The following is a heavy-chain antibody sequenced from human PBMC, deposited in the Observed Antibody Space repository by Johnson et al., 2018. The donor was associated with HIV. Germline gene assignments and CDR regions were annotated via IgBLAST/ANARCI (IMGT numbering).Heavy chain of an antibody. CDR3: AGGNSGWYGIDAFDI. J-gene: IGHJ3*02. CDR1: GFTFSAYA. V-gene: IGHV3-30*04. Sequence: QVQLVESGGGVVQPGRSLRLSCAASGFTFSAYAIHWVRQALGKGLEWVAVISYDGRDKYYADSVKGRFTISRDNSKNTLSLQMNSLRAEDTAVYYCAGGNSGWYGIDAFDIWGQGTVVTVSS. CDR2: ISYDGRDK. D-gene: IGHD6-19*01.